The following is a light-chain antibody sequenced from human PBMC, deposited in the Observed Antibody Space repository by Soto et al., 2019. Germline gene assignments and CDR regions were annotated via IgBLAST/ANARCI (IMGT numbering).Light chain of an antibody. CDR1: SSDIGGYNY. CDR3: CYYAGNTDVV. V-gene: IGLV2-8*01. Sequence: QSALTQPPSASGSPGQSVTISCTGTSSDIGGYNYVSWYQQHPGRSPKLMIYEVSQRPSGVPHRFSCSKSGNTASLTVSGHEDEDADYYCCCYYAGNTDVVFGGGTKLTVL. J-gene: IGLJ2*01. CDR2: EVS.